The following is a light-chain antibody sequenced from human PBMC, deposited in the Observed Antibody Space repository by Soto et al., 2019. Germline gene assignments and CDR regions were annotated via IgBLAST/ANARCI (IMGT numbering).Light chain of an antibody. V-gene: IGKV3-20*01. CDR2: GAS. Sequence: EIVLTQSPATLALSPGERATLSCRASQSVRGNLAWYQQRPGQSPRLLIYGASSRATGIPARFSGSGSGTDFTLTISRLEPEDFAVYYCQQYGSSPPWTFGQGTKVDIK. CDR3: QQYGSSPPWT. CDR1: QSVRGN. J-gene: IGKJ1*01.